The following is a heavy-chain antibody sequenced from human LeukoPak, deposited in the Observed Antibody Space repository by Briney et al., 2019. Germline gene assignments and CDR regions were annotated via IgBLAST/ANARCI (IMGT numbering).Heavy chain of an antibody. D-gene: IGHD1-26*01. CDR1: GYTFINYG. CDR3: ARDRNSGTYYYSDY. J-gene: IGHJ4*02. CDR2: ISAYNGNT. Sequence: GASVKVSCKASGYTFINYGISWVRQAPGQGLEWMGWISAYNGNTNYAQKFQGRVTMTTDTSTSTAYMELRSLRPDDTAVYYCARDRNSGTYYYSDYWGQGTLVTVSS. V-gene: IGHV1-18*01.